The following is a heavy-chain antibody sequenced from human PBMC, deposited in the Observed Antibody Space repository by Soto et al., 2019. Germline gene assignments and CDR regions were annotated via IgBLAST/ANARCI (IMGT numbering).Heavy chain of an antibody. CDR2: INHSGST. CDR3: ARQVSTFKTTVTTGGIDY. V-gene: IGHV4-34*01. D-gene: IGHD4-17*01. CDR1: GGSFSGYY. J-gene: IGHJ4*02. Sequence: KPSETLSLTCAVYGGSFSGYYWSWIRQPPGKGLEWIGEINHSGSTNYNPSLKSRVTISVDTSKNQFSLKLSSVTAADTAVYYCARQVSTFKTTVTTGGIDYWGQGTLVTVSS.